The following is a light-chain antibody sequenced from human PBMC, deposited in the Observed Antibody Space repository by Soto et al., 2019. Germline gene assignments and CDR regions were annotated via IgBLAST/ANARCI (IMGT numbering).Light chain of an antibody. Sequence: EIVLTHSPATLSSFPGDIVTLSFRASQAVNTRLAWYQHKPGQAPRLLIYLTSNRAAGIPARFSGSGSETDFTLTISDVEPEDFAVYYCHQRQSWPRTFGQGTKVDIK. CDR3: HQRQSWPRT. J-gene: IGKJ1*01. CDR2: LTS. CDR1: QAVNTR. V-gene: IGKV3-11*01.